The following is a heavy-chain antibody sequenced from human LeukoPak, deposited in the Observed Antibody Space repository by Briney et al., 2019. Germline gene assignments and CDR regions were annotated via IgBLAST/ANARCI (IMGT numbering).Heavy chain of an antibody. V-gene: IGHV1-8*01. CDR3: ARIAVAGIFRSFSRRSRGGTFDY. Sequence: ASVKVSCTASGYTFTSYDINWVRQATGQGLEWMGWMNPNSGNTGYAQKFQGRVTMTRNTSISTAYMELSSLRSEDTAVYYCARIAVAGIFRSFSRRSRGGTFDYWGQGTLVTVSS. J-gene: IGHJ4*02. CDR2: MNPNSGNT. CDR1: GYTFTSYD. D-gene: IGHD6-19*01.